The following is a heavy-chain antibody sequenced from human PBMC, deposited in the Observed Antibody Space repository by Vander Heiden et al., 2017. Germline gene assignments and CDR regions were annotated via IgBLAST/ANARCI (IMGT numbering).Heavy chain of an antibody. D-gene: IGHD2-2*02. CDR3: AAPLLDTLFAASA. Sequence: QVQLVESGGGRVKPGRSLRLSCEASRFIFRSFGMHWVRQAPGKGLEWVALISYDGSSEYYADSVKGRFTICRDNSKNTLYLEMNSLRPEDTAVYYCAAPLLDTLFAASAWGQGTLVTVSS. CDR1: RFIFRSFG. J-gene: IGHJ5*02. CDR2: ISYDGSSE. V-gene: IGHV3-30*03.